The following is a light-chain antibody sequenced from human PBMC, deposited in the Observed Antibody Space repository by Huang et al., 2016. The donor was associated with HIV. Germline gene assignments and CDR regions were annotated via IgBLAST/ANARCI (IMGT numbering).Light chain of an antibody. CDR1: QNISSF. CDR2: GAS. Sequence: IVLTQSPATLSLSPGGRATLSCRASQNISSFLALYQPGAGQAPRLLIYGASNRANSVPAGFSGSESGEEFTLNNNKLGPGNFAVYYCQQRFTFGPGTKVDIK. J-gene: IGKJ3*01. V-gene: IGKV3-11*01. CDR3: QQRFT.